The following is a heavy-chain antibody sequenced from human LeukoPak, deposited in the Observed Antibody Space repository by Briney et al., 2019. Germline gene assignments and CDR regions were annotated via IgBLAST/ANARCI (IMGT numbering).Heavy chain of an antibody. J-gene: IGHJ4*02. CDR2: IYYSGTT. D-gene: IGHD5-12*01. V-gene: IGHV4-31*03. CDR1: GGSISSVAYF. CDR3: ARAHGSGGDYFDY. Sequence: PSQTLSLNCTVSGGSISSVAYFWSWIRQHPGKGLEWIGFIYYSGTTYYHPSLKSRLTLSKDTSKNHFSLTLSSVTAADTAVYYCARAHGSGGDYFDYWGQGTLVTVSS.